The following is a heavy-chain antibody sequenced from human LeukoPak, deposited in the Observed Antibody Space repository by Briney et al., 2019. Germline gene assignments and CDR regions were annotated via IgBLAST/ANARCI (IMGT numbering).Heavy chain of an antibody. V-gene: IGHV7-4-1*02. D-gene: IGHD5-24*01. Sequence: ASVKVSCKASGYTFTSYAMNWVRQAPGQGLEWMGWINTNTGNPTYAQGFTGRFVFSLDTSVSTAYLQISSLKAEDTAVYYCARDSIEMATISRNFSFDYWGQGTLVTVSS. CDR3: ARDSIEMATISRNFSFDY. J-gene: IGHJ4*02. CDR2: INTNTGNP. CDR1: GYTFTSYA.